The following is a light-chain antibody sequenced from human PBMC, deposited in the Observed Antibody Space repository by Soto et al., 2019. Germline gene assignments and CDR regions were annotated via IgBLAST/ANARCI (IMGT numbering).Light chain of an antibody. Sequence: DIQMTQSPSSLSVSIGDRVIITCRASQSISTYLNWYQYKPWKDPRLVIFRSSTLQSGVPSRFSCRGSGTDFTRNISSLQPEDFATDVCQQTFSPYDSFGGGPRVEI. V-gene: IGKV1-39*01. CDR1: QSISTY. CDR2: RSS. J-gene: IGKJ4*01. CDR3: QQTFSPYDS.